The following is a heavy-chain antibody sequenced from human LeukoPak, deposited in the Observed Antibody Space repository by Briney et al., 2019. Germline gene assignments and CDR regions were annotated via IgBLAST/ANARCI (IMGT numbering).Heavy chain of an antibody. V-gene: IGHV4-59*12. CDR3: ARWDYYDSSGYLDNWFDP. CDR1: GGSISSYY. Sequence: SETLSLTCTVSGGSISSYYWSWIRQPPGKGLEWIGYIYDSGSTNYNPSLKSRVTISVDTSKNQFSLKLSSVTAADTAVYYCARWDYYDSSGYLDNWFDPWGQGTLVTVSS. CDR2: IYDSGST. D-gene: IGHD3-22*01. J-gene: IGHJ5*02.